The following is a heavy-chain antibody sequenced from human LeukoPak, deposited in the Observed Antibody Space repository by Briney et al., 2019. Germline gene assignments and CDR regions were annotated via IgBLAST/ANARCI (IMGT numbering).Heavy chain of an antibody. CDR3: ARAGDFIAARIH. CDR1: GYTFTNFD. J-gene: IGHJ4*02. V-gene: IGHV1-8*01. D-gene: IGHD6-6*01. Sequence: ASVKVSCKASGYTFTNFDINWVRQAPGQGLEWMGWMNPVSGNAGSAQKFQGRVTLTRDTSISTAYMELSSLRSEDTAVYYCARAGDFIAARIHWGQGTLVTVSS. CDR2: MNPVSGNA.